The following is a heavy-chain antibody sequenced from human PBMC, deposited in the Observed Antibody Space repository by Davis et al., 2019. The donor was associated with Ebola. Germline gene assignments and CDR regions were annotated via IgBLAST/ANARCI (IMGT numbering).Heavy chain of an antibody. D-gene: IGHD4-17*01. Sequence: GGSLRLSCTGSGYSFPNYGLGWVLQLPGPGLEVMGIIYPGDSDTRYSPSFQGHVTMSADESISTAYLQWSSLSASDTALYYCARPSNFNGARDKIDSWGQGTLVTVSS. CDR3: ARPSNFNGARDKIDS. J-gene: IGHJ4*02. CDR2: IYPGDSDT. V-gene: IGHV5-51*01. CDR1: GYSFPNYG.